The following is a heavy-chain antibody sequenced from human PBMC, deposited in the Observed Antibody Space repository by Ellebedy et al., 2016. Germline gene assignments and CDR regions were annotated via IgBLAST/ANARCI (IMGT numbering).Heavy chain of an antibody. CDR1: GGSISTYY. V-gene: IGHV4-59*12. CDR3: ARDLGGGTTKG. Sequence: SETLSLTRTVSGGSISTYYWSWIRQPPGKGLEWIAYIYYSGSTNYNPSLKSRVAISVDTSKNQFSLKLSSVTAADTAVYYCARDLGGGTTKGWGQGTLVTVSS. CDR2: IYYSGST. J-gene: IGHJ4*02. D-gene: IGHD1-1*01.